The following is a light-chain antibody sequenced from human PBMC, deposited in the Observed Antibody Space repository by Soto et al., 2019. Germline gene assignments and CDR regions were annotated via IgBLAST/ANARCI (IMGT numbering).Light chain of an antibody. CDR1: SSDVGGYNY. Sequence: QSALTQPASVSGSPGQSITISCTGTSSDVGGYNYVSWYQQHPGIAPKLLIYGVTNRPSGVSTRFSGSKSGNTASLTISGLHAEDEADYHCSSYTSASTLLYLFGTGTKHTVL. V-gene: IGLV2-14*01. CDR2: GVT. J-gene: IGLJ1*01. CDR3: SSYTSASTLLYL.